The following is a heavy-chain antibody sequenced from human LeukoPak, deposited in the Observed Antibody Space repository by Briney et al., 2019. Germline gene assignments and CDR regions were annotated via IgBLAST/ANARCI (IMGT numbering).Heavy chain of an antibody. CDR3: ARESDVLMVNGNHWFDP. CDR2: IYNTGST. V-gene: IGHV4-61*02. Sequence: PSETLSLTCTVSGGSIRSCGDYWSWIRQPAGKGLGLLGRIYNTGSTNYNPSLRSRVTTSVDRSKNQFALKLRSVTAADTAVYYCARESDVLMVNGNHWFDPWGQGTLVTVSS. D-gene: IGHD2-8*01. J-gene: IGHJ5*02. CDR1: GGSIRSCGDY.